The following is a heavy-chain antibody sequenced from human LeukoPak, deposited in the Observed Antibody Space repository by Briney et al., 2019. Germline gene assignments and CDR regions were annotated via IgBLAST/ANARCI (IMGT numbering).Heavy chain of an antibody. V-gene: IGHV3-9*01. Sequence: GGSLRLSCAASGFTFDDYAMHWVRQAPGKGLEWVSGISWNSGSIGYADSVKGRFTISRDNAKNSLYLQMNSLRAEDTAVYYCARWAAPYTNAFDIWGQGTMVTVSS. D-gene: IGHD5-24*01. CDR2: ISWNSGSI. CDR1: GFTFDDYA. CDR3: ARWAAPYTNAFDI. J-gene: IGHJ3*02.